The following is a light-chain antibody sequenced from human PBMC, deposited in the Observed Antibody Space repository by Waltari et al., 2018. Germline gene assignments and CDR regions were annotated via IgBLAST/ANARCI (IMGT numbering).Light chain of an antibody. V-gene: IGLV2-8*01. Sequence: QSALTQPPSASGSPGQSVTISCTGTSRSVGAYNHVSWYQQYPDKAPKLMIYEVTKRPSGVPDRFSGSKSGNTASLTVSGLQAEDEADYYCISYAGNNKYVLGAGTKVTVL. CDR1: SRSVGAYNH. CDR2: EVT. CDR3: ISYAGNNKYV. J-gene: IGLJ1*01.